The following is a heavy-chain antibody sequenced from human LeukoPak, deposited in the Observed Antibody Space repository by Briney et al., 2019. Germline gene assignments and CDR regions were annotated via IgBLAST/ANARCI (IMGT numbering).Heavy chain of an antibody. V-gene: IGHV4-4*07. CDR1: SDSFTSYY. CDR2: IYTGGST. Sequence: PPETLSLTCTVSSDSFTSYYWSWIRQPAGKGLEWIGRIYTGGSTNYNPSLKSRVTMSVDMSKNQFSLKLSSVAAADTAVYYCARGTGVINFDYWGQGILVTVSS. CDR3: ARGTGVINFDY. D-gene: IGHD2/OR15-2a*01. J-gene: IGHJ4*02.